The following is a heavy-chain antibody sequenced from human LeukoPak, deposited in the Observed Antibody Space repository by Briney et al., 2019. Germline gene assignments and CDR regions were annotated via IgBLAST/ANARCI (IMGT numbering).Heavy chain of an antibody. D-gene: IGHD3-22*01. J-gene: IGHJ4*02. Sequence: SETLSLTCTVSGGSISSYYWSWIRQPPGKGLEWVGYIYYSGSTNYNPSLKSRVTISVDTSKNQFSLKLSSVTAADTAVYYCARGTYYDSSRSLDYWGQGTLVTVSS. CDR3: ARGTYYDSSRSLDY. CDR2: IYYSGST. V-gene: IGHV4-59*01. CDR1: GGSISSYY.